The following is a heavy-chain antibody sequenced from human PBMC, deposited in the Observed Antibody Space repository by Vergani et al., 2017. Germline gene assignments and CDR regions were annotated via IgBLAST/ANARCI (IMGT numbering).Heavy chain of an antibody. D-gene: IGHD3-16*02. CDR3: ESGHLKSYDDVWVSYRLNWFDP. J-gene: IGHJ5*02. CDR1: GYTFTSYD. CDR2: MNPNSGNT. Sequence: QVQLVQSGAEVKKPGASVKVSCKASGYTFTSYDINWVRQATGQGLEWMGLMNPNSGNTGYAQKFQGRVTMTRNTSISTAYMERSSWRSEDTAVNYCESGHLKSYDDVWVSYRLNWFDPWGQGTLVTVSS. V-gene: IGHV1-8*01.